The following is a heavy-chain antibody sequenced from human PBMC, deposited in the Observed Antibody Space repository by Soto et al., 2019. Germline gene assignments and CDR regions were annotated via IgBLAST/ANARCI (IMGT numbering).Heavy chain of an antibody. Sequence: APVKVSCKASGGAFNSYSISWGGQAPGKGLEWVGGIIPIFGTANYAQKFQGRVTITADKSTSTAYMELSSLRSEDTAVYYCAGGDIVVVPAAIIYYYYGMDVWGQGTTVTVS. CDR2: IIPIFGTA. J-gene: IGHJ6*02. CDR3: AGGDIVVVPAAIIYYYYGMDV. V-gene: IGHV1-69*06. CDR1: GGAFNSYS. D-gene: IGHD2-2*02.